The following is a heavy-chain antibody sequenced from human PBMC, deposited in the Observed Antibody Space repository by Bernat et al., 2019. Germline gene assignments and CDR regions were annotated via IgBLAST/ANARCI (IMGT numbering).Heavy chain of an antibody. D-gene: IGHD6-6*01. CDR2: IWYDGSNK. V-gene: IGHV3-33*01. J-gene: IGHJ6*03. Sequence: QVQLVESGGGVVQPGRSLRLSCAASGFTFSSYGMHWVRQAPGKGLEWVAVIWYDGSNKYYADSVKGRFTISRDNSKNTLYLQMNSLRAEDTAVYYCARYSSSDSYYYYMDVWGKGTTVTVSS. CDR3: ARYSSSDSYYYYMDV. CDR1: GFTFSSYG.